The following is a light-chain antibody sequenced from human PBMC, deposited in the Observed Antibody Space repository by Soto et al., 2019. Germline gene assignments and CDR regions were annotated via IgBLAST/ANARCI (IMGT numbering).Light chain of an antibody. CDR3: QQYFGTPLT. J-gene: IGKJ4*01. V-gene: IGKV4-1*01. CDR2: WAS. CDR1: QSVLYSSNNKNY. Sequence: DIVMTQSPDSLAVSLGERATINCKSSQSVLYSSNNKNYLAWYQKKPGQPPKLVIYWASTRESGVPDRFSGSGSGTDFTLTISTLQAEDVAVYYCQQYFGTPLTFGGGTKVEIK.